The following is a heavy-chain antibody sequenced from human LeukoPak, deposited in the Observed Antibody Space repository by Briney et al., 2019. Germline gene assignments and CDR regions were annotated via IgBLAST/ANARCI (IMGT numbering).Heavy chain of an antibody. J-gene: IGHJ4*02. CDR3: AKDRVSRLLWFGEYHY. D-gene: IGHD3-10*01. CDR2: ISGSGGST. CDR1: GFTLTSYA. V-gene: IGHV3-23*01. Sequence: PGRSLRLSCDASGFTLTSYAMNWVRQAPGKGLEWVSAISGSGGSTYYADSVKGRFTISRDNSKNTLYLQMNSLRAEDTAVYYCAKDRVSRLLWFGEYHYWGQGTLVTVSS.